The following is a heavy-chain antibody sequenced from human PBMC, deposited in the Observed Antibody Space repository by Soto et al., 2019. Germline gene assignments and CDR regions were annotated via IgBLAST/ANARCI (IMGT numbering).Heavy chain of an antibody. V-gene: IGHV3-33*01. CDR2: IWYDGSEK. CDR1: GFTFSSSG. D-gene: IGHD6-19*01. CDR3: ARGPYSGGFDY. Sequence: QVQLVESGGGVVQPGRSLRLSCAASGFTFSSSGMHWVRQAPGKGLEWVALIWYDGSEKYYADSVKGRFTISRDNSKNTLYLQMTSLRAEDTAVYYCARGPYSGGFDYWGQGTLDTVSS. J-gene: IGHJ4*02.